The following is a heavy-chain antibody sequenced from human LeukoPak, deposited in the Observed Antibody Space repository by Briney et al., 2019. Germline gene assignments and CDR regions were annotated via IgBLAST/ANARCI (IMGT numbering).Heavy chain of an antibody. V-gene: IGHV4-34*01. CDR3: ARRRWFGELSFAILDY. D-gene: IGHD3-10*01. J-gene: IGHJ4*02. CDR1: GGSFSGYY. Sequence: SETLSLTCAVYGGSFSGYYWSWIRQPPGKGLEWIGEINHSGSTNYNPSLKSRVTISVDTSKNQFSLKLSSVTAADTAVYYCARRRWFGELSFAILDYWGQGTLATVSS. CDR2: INHSGST.